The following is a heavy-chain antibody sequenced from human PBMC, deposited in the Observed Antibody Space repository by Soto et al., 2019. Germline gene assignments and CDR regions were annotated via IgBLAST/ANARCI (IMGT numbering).Heavy chain of an antibody. D-gene: IGHD6-6*01. CDR1: GGSISSGDYY. CDR3: ARATSIAAPYYYYGMDV. V-gene: IGHV4-30-4*01. CDR2: IYYSGST. Sequence: PSETLSLTCTVSGGSISSGDYYWSWIRQPPGKGLEWIGYIYYSGSTYYNPSLKSRVTISVDTSKNQFSLKLSSVTAADTAVYYCARATSIAAPYYYYGMDVWGQGTTVTVSS. J-gene: IGHJ6*02.